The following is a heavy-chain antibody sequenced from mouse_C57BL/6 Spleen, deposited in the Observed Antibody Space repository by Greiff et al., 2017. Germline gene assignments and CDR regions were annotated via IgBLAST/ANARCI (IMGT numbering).Heavy chain of an antibody. V-gene: IGHV1-82*01. CDR1: GYAFSSSW. Sequence: VQLQQSGPELVKPGASVKISCKASGYAFSSSWMNWVKQRPGKGLEWIGRIYPGDGDTNYNGKFKGKATLTADKSSSTAYMQLSSLTSEDSAVYVCARRAFYDAMDYWGQGTSVTVSS. CDR3: ARRAFYDAMDY. J-gene: IGHJ4*01. D-gene: IGHD3-3*01. CDR2: IYPGDGDT.